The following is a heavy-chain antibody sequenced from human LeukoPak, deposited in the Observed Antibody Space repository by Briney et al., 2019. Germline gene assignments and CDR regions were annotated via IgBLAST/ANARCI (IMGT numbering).Heavy chain of an antibody. CDR3: ARHQCSGTRCYHSYFYGMDV. D-gene: IGHD2-2*01. V-gene: IGHV4-39*01. CDR1: GGSITSSIDY. J-gene: IGHJ6*02. Sequence: SETLSLTCTVSGGSITSSIDYWGWVRQPPGKGLEWIATIYYSTSTQYNPSLKSRVTMSVDTSKNQFSLKLSSMTAADTAVYYCARHQCSGTRCYHSYFYGMDVWGQGTTVTVSS. CDR2: IYYSTST.